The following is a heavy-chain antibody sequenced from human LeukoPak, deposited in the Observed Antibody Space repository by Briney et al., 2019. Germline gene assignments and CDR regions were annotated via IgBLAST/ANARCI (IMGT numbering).Heavy chain of an antibody. Sequence: GESLKISCNGSGYXFTSYWIGWVRQMPGKGLEWMGIIYPGDSDTRYSPSFQGQVTISADKSISTAYLQWSSPKASDTAMYYCATYSSGYYYYFDYWGQGTLVTVSS. CDR1: GYXFTSYW. D-gene: IGHD3-22*01. CDR2: IYPGDSDT. J-gene: IGHJ4*02. V-gene: IGHV5-51*01. CDR3: ATYSSGYYYYFDY.